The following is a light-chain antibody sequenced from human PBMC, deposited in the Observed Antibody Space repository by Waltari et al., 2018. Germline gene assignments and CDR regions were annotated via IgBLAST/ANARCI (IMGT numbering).Light chain of an antibody. CDR1: QSISSW. V-gene: IGKV1-5*03. J-gene: IGKJ1*01. Sequence: DIQMTQSPSTLSASVGDRVTITCRAGQSISSWLAWYQQKPGKAPKLLIYEASSLESGVPSRFSGGGYGTEFTLTISSLQPDDLATYYCQQYNDYSGTFGRGTKVEIK. CDR2: EAS. CDR3: QQYNDYSGT.